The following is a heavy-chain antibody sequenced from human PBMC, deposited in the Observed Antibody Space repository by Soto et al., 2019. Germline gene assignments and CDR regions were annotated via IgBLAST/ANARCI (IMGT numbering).Heavy chain of an antibody. CDR3: ARDHALLDAFDY. Sequence: GGSLRLSCAASGFTFSSYAMSWVRQAPGKGLEWVSAISGSGGSTYYADSVKGRFTISRDNSKNTLYLQMNSLRAEDTAVYYCARDHALLDAFDYWGQGTLVTVSS. V-gene: IGHV3-23*01. D-gene: IGHD2-15*01. CDR2: ISGSGGST. J-gene: IGHJ4*02. CDR1: GFTFSSYA.